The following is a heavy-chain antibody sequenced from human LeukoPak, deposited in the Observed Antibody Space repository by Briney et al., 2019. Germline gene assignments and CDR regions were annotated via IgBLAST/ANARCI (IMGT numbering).Heavy chain of an antibody. CDR3: ARSSREIGTIAWFGP. CDR2: ISGSGGST. J-gene: IGHJ5*02. V-gene: IGHV3-23*01. Sequence: PGGSLRLSCAASGFTFNSYAMNWGRQAPGKGLEWVSAISGSGGSTYYADSVKGRFTISRDNSKNTLYLQMNSLRAEDTAVYYCARSSREIGTIAWFGPWGQGTLVTVSS. D-gene: IGHD5-24*01. CDR1: GFTFNSYA.